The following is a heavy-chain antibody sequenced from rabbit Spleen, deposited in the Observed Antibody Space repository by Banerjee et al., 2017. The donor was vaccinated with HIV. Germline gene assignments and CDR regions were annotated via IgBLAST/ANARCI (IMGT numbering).Heavy chain of an antibody. V-gene: IGHV1S7*01. D-gene: IGHD8-1*01. CDR1: GIDFTKYY. CDR3: ARDTASSFSSYGMDL. J-gene: IGHJ6*01. CDR2: IYAAKGST. Sequence: QLTETGGGLVQPGGSLTLSCKASGIDFTKYYITWVRQAPGKGLEWIGIIYAAKGSTDYASWVNGRFTISSDNAQSTVDLKMTSLTAADTATYFCARDTASSFSSYGMDLWGPGTLVTVS.